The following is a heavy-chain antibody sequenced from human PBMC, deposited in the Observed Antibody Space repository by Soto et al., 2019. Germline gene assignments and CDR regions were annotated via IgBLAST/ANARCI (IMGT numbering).Heavy chain of an antibody. J-gene: IGHJ4*02. CDR3: ARENLWFGELSPTDVDY. V-gene: IGHV3-30*03. CDR1: GFTFSSYG. Sequence: PGGSLRLSCAASGFTFSSYGMHWVRQAPGKGLEWVAVISYDGSNKYYADSVKGRFTISRDNSKNTLYLQMNSLRAEDTAVYYCARENLWFGELSPTDVDYWGQGTLVTVSS. D-gene: IGHD3-10*01. CDR2: ISYDGSNK.